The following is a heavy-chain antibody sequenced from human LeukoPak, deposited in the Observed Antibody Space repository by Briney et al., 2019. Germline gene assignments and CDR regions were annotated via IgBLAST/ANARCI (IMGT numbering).Heavy chain of an antibody. CDR2: IIPIFGTA. D-gene: IGHD2-2*01. J-gene: IGHJ2*01. V-gene: IGHV1-69*05. CDR3: ARSVVVPAAPYWYFDL. Sequence: AVKVSCKASGGTFSSYAISWVRQAPGQGLEWMGGIIPIFGTANYAQKFQGRVTITTDESTSTAYMELSSLRSEDTAVYYCARSVVVPAAPYWYFDLWGRGTLVTVSS. CDR1: GGTFSSYA.